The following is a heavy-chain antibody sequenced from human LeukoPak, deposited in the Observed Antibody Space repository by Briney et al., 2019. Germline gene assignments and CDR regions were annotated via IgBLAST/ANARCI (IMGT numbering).Heavy chain of an antibody. D-gene: IGHD3-22*01. CDR3: ARDRDYLDSSGFFDS. V-gene: IGHV3-21*04. CDR1: GFTFSSYS. J-gene: IGHJ4*02. Sequence: GGSLRLSCAASGFTFSSYSMNWDRQAPGKGLEWVSSISSSSSYIYYADSVKGRFTISRDNSKNTLFLQMNSLRAEDTAVYYCARDRDYLDSSGFFDSWGQGTLLTVSS. CDR2: ISSSSSYI.